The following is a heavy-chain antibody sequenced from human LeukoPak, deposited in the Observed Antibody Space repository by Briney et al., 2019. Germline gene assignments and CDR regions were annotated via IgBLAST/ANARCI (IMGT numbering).Heavy chain of an antibody. Sequence: GGSLRLSCAASGFTFSNAWMSWVRQAPGKGLEWVSAISGSGGSTYYADSVKGRFTISRDNSKNTLYLQMNSLRAEDTAVYYCAKDRRDYVWGSYRPKEFDYWGQGTLVTVSS. J-gene: IGHJ4*02. D-gene: IGHD3-16*02. CDR2: ISGSGGST. V-gene: IGHV3-23*01. CDR1: GFTFSNAW. CDR3: AKDRRDYVWGSYRPKEFDY.